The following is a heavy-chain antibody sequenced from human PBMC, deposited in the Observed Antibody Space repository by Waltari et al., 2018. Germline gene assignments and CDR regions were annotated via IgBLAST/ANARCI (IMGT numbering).Heavy chain of an antibody. CDR2: IIPIFGTA. V-gene: IGHV1-69*05. CDR3: AYSSEGFIVGATIHAFDI. D-gene: IGHD1-26*01. CDR1: GGTFSSYA. J-gene: IGHJ3*02. Sequence: QVQLVQSGAEVKKPGSSVKVSCKASGGTFSSYAISWVRQAPGQGLEWMGGIIPIFGTANYAQKFQGRVTITTDESTSTAYMELSSLRSEDTAVYYCAYSSEGFIVGATIHAFDIWGQGTMVTVSS.